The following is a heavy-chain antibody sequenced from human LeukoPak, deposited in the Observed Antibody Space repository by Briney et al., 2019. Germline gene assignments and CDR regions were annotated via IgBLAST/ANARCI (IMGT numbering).Heavy chain of an antibody. CDR1: GYTLTELS. V-gene: IGHV1-24*01. J-gene: IGHJ6*02. D-gene: IGHD3-9*01. Sequence: ASVKVSFKVSGYTLTELSMHWVRQAPGKGGEGMGGFDPEDGETIYAQKFQGRVTMTEDTSTDTAYMELSSLRSEDTAVYYCANIRYDIYDYYGMDVWGQGTTVTVSS. CDR2: FDPEDGET. CDR3: ANIRYDIYDYYGMDV.